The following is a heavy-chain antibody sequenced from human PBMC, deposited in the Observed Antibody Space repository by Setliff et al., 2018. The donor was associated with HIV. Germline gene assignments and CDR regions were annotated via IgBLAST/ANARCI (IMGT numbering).Heavy chain of an antibody. Sequence: PGGSLRLSCAGSGFMFSDYWLHWVRQAPGKGLEWVADIKDDESEKYYVDSVRGRFTISRDNARNSLFLQMNNLRADDTAVYYCVKSASWDLRGWLHWGQGTPVTVSS. D-gene: IGHD6-19*01. V-gene: IGHV3-7*01. J-gene: IGHJ4*02. CDR3: VKSASWDLRGWLH. CDR2: IKDDESEK. CDR1: GFMFSDYW.